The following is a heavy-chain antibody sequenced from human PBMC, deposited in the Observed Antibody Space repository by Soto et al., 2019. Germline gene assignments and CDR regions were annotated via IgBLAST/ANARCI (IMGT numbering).Heavy chain of an antibody. J-gene: IGHJ4*02. CDR1: GYTFTSYD. Sequence: QVPLVQSGAEGKKPGASVKVSRQASGYTFTSYDINWGRQATGQGVGWVGRMNPNSGKTGYAQKFQGRVTMTRNTSISTAYMGLSSLRSEDTAVYYCASLGPGGFDYWGQGTLVTVSS. V-gene: IGHV1-8*01. D-gene: IGHD3-16*01. CDR3: ASLGPGGFDY. CDR2: MNPNSGKT.